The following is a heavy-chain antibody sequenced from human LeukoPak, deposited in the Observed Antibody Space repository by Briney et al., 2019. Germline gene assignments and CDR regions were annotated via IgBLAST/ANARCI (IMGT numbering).Heavy chain of an antibody. J-gene: IGHJ3*02. V-gene: IGHV3-30*02. Sequence: PGVSLRLSCAASGFTFSSYGMHWVRQAPGKGLEWVAFIRYDGSNKYYADSVKGRFTISRDNSKNTLYLQMNSLRAEDTAVYYCAKDGGYSNPWDDAFDIWGQGTMVTVSS. CDR3: AKDGGYSNPWDDAFDI. D-gene: IGHD4-11*01. CDR1: GFTFSSYG. CDR2: IRYDGSNK.